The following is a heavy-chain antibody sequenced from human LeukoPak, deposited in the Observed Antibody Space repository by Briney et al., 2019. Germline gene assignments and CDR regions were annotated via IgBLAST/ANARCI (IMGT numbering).Heavy chain of an antibody. CDR2: IKQDGSEI. D-gene: IGHD6-13*01. CDR3: ATKKYYSSWYGFDN. V-gene: IGHV3-7*01. Sequence: GGSLRLSCAASGFTFSSYWMTWVRQAPGKGLEWVANIKQDGSEIYCVDSVKGRFTISRDNAKNSLYLQMNSLRAEDTAVYYCATKKYYSSWYGFDNWGQGTLVTVSS. J-gene: IGHJ4*02. CDR1: GFTFSSYW.